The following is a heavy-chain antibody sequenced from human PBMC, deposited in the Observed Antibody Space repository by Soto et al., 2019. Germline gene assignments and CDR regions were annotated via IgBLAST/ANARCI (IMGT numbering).Heavy chain of an antibody. CDR2: IIPIFGTA. V-gene: IGHV1-69*13. J-gene: IGHJ6*02. CDR3: ARGGRIVVVPAAMLPSFYYYGMDV. CDR1: GGTFSSYA. Sequence: ASVKVSCKASGGTFSSYAISWVRQAPGQGLEWMGGIIPIFGTANYAQKFQGRVTITADESTSTAYMELSSLRSEDTAVYYCARGGRIVVVPAAMLPSFYYYGMDVWGQGTTVTVSS. D-gene: IGHD2-2*01.